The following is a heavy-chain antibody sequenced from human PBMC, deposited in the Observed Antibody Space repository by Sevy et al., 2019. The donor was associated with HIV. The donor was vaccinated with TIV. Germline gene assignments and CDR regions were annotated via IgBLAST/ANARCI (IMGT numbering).Heavy chain of an antibody. V-gene: IGHV3-15*01. CDR2: IKSNHEGGTA. CDR3: TTEAGMTPWYALQH. Sequence: GGSLRLSCAASGFSFTNAWMRWVRQAPGGGLEWVGRIKSNHEGGTADYAAPVRGRFTISRDDSQNTLFLQLSSLKIEDTAVYYCTTEAGMTPWYALQHWGRGTLVTVSS. CDR1: GFSFTNAW. J-gene: IGHJ1*01. D-gene: IGHD1-20*01.